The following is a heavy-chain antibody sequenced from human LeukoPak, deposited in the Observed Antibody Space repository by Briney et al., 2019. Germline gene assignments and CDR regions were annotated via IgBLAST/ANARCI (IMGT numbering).Heavy chain of an antibody. CDR1: GYTFTGYY. V-gene: IGHV1-2*02. CDR3: ARDLWFGESYYFDY. Sequence: GASVKVSCKASGYTFTGYYMHWVRQAPAQGLEWMGWINPNSGGTNYAQKFQGRVTMTRDTSISTAYMELSRLRSDDTAVYYCARDLWFGESYYFDYWGQGTLVTVSS. CDR2: INPNSGGT. D-gene: IGHD3-10*01. J-gene: IGHJ4*02.